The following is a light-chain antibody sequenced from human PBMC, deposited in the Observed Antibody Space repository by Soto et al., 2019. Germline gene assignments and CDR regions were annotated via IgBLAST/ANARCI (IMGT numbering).Light chain of an antibody. CDR2: EVS. CDR3: SSYTTSSTVV. V-gene: IGLV2-14*03. CDR1: SSDVGAYNY. Sequence: QSALTQPPSASGSPGQSVTISCTGTSSDVGAYNYVSWYQQHPGKAPKLMIYEVSSRPSGVSNRFSGSKSGNTASLTISGLQPEDEADYYCSSYTTSSTVVFGTGTKVTVL. J-gene: IGLJ1*01.